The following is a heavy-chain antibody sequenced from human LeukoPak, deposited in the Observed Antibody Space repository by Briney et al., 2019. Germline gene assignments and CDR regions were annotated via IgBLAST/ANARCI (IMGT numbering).Heavy chain of an antibody. CDR1: GFTFSTYS. Sequence: NPGGSLRLSCAASGFTFSTYSMNWVRQAPGKGLEWVSSISSNSDSTYYADSVKGRFTISRDNVKNSLYLQMNSLRVEDTAVYYCATGSRDGYNFVYWGQGTLVTVSS. J-gene: IGHJ4*02. CDR3: ATGSRDGYNFVY. V-gene: IGHV3-21*01. D-gene: IGHD5-24*01. CDR2: ISSNSDST.